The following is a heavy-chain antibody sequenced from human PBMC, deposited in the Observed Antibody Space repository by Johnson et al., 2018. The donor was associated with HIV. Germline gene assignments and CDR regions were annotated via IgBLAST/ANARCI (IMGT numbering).Heavy chain of an antibody. CDR1: GFTFSSNA. Sequence: QMQLVESGGGVVQTGRSLRLSCAASGFTFSSNAIHWVRQAQGKGLEWVAVISSDGTNTYYTDSVKGRFTISRDNTKNTVSLQMIILRPKDTGVYYCASGVTPRAPLRIWGQGTMVTVSS. D-gene: IGHD2-21*02. CDR2: ISSDGTNT. V-gene: IGHV3-30*04. J-gene: IGHJ3*02. CDR3: ASGVTPRAPLRI.